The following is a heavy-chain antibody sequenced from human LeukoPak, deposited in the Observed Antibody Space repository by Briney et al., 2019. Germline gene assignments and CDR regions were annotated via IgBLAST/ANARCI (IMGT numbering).Heavy chain of an antibody. V-gene: IGHV3-30-3*01. CDR2: ISYDGSNK. CDR3: ARAPYDSSGYYYVKALDY. D-gene: IGHD3-22*01. Sequence: PGGSLRLSCVASGFTFSSYAMHWVRQAPGKGLEWVAVISYDGSNKYYADSVKGRFTISRDNSKNTLYLQMNSLRAEDTAVYYCARAPYDSSGYYYVKALDYWGQGTLVTVSS. J-gene: IGHJ4*02. CDR1: GFTFSSYA.